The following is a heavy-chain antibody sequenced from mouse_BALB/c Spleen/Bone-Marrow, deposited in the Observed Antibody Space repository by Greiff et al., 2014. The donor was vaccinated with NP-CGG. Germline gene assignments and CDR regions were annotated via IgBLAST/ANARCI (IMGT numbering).Heavy chain of an antibody. CDR2: ILPGSGST. CDR3: ARNYGNYVWFAN. V-gene: IGHV1-9*01. Sequence: VQLQQSGAELMKPGASVKISCKATGYTFSRYWIEWVKQRPGHGLEWIGEILPGSGSTNYNEKFKGKATFTADTPSNTAYMQLSSLTSEDSAVYYCARNYGNYVWFANWGRGTLVTVSA. J-gene: IGHJ3*01. CDR1: GYTFSRYW. D-gene: IGHD2-1*01.